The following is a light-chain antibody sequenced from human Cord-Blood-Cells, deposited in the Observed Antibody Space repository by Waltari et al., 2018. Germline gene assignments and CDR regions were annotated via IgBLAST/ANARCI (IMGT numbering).Light chain of an antibody. CDR1: SSDVGGSNY. CDR2: DVS. CDR3: CSYAGSYTWV. V-gene: IGLV2-11*01. J-gene: IGLJ3*02. Sequence: QSALTQPRSVSGSPGQSVTISCTGTSSDVGGSNYVSWYQQHPGKAPKHMIYDVSKRPSGVPDRFSGSKSGNTASLTISGLQAEDEADYYCCSYAGSYTWVFGGGTKLTVL.